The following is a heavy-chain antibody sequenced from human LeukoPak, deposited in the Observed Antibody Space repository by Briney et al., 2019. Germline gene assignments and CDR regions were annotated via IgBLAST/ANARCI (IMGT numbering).Heavy chain of an antibody. V-gene: IGHV4-34*01. Sequence: SETLSLTCAVYGGSFSGYYWSWIRQPPGKGLEWIGEINHSGSTNCNPSLKSRVTISVDTSKNQFSLKLSSVTAADTAVYYCARGVHCSSTSCYTVWATRGGIYMDVWGKGTTVTVSS. J-gene: IGHJ6*03. CDR1: GGSFSGYY. CDR2: INHSGST. D-gene: IGHD2-2*02. CDR3: ARGVHCSSTSCYTVWATRGGIYMDV.